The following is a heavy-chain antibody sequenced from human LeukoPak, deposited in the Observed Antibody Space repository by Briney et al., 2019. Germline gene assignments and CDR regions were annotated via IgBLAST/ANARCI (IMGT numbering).Heavy chain of an antibody. J-gene: IGHJ6*03. CDR3: ARVAAEVVGVPGAIGFGWLRRDYYYMDV. CDR1: GYTFTSYG. CDR2: ISAYNGNT. V-gene: IGHV1-18*01. D-gene: IGHD2-2*02. Sequence: ASVKVSCKASGYTFTSYGISWVRQAPGQGLKWMGWISAYNGNTNYAQKLQGRVTMTTDTSTSTAYMELRSLRSDDTAVYYCARVAAEVVGVPGAIGFGWLRRDYYYMDVWGKGTTVTVSS.